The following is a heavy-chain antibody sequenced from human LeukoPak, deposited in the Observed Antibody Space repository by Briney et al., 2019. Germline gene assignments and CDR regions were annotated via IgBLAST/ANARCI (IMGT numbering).Heavy chain of an antibody. J-gene: IGHJ4*02. CDR2: IYYTGST. Sequence: SETLSLTCTVSGGSISSYHWSWIRQPPGKGLEWIGYIYYTGSTNYNPSLKSRVTISVDTSKNQFSLKLSSVTAADTAVYYCARVNSSGPALDYWGQGTLVTVSS. D-gene: IGHD3-22*01. CDR3: ARVNSSGPALDY. V-gene: IGHV4-59*12. CDR1: GGSISSYH.